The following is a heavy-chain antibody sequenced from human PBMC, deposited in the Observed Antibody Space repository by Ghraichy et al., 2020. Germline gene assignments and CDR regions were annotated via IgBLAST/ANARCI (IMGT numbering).Heavy chain of an antibody. Sequence: LSLTCAASGFTFSNAWMSWVRQAPGKGLEWVGRIKSKTDGGTTDYAAPVKGRFTISRDDSKNTLYLQMNSLKTEDTAVYYCTTDIVVVPAAIESAAFDIWGQGTMVTVSS. J-gene: IGHJ3*02. CDR2: IKSKTDGGTT. D-gene: IGHD2-2*01. V-gene: IGHV3-15*01. CDR1: GFTFSNAW. CDR3: TTDIVVVPAAIESAAFDI.